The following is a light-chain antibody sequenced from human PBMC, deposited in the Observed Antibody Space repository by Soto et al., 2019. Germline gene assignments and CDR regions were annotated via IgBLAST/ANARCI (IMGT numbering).Light chain of an antibody. CDR1: SSDVGGYNY. V-gene: IGLV2-14*01. CDR3: SSYTSSSTLYV. Sequence: SGSPGQSITISCTGTSSDVGGYNYVSWYQQHPGKAPKLMIYEVSNRPSGVSNRFSGSKSGNTASLTISGLQAEDEADYYCSSYTSSSTLYVFGTGTKVTV. J-gene: IGLJ1*01. CDR2: EVS.